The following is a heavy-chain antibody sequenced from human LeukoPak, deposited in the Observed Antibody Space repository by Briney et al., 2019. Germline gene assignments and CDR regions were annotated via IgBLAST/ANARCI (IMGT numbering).Heavy chain of an antibody. Sequence: SETLSLTCTVSGASISSYYWSWIRQPPGKGLEWNGYSYYSGSTNYNPSLKSRVTISVDTSKNQFSLRLSSVTAADTAVYYCARHRYYYDSSGYYYQPWGQGTLVTVSS. CDR1: GASISSYY. J-gene: IGHJ5*02. CDR2: SYYSGST. V-gene: IGHV4-59*01. CDR3: ARHRYYYDSSGYYYQP. D-gene: IGHD3-22*01.